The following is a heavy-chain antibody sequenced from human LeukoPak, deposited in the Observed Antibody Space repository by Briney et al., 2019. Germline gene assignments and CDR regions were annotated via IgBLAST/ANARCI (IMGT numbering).Heavy chain of an antibody. CDR2: ISYDGSNK. J-gene: IGHJ4*02. V-gene: IGHV3-30*04. Sequence: GGSLILSCAASGFTFSSYAMHWVRQAPVKGLEWVAVISYDGSNKYYAESVKGRFTTSRENPKTSVYLQVNSLRAEDTAVYFCAKVGADGTAYYFDYWGQGTLVTVS. CDR1: GFTFSSYA. CDR3: AKVGADGTAYYFDY. D-gene: IGHD6-13*01.